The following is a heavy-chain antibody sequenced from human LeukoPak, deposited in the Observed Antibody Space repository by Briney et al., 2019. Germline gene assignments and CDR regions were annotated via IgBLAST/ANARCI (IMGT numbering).Heavy chain of an antibody. D-gene: IGHD3-9*01. V-gene: IGHV4-59*01. J-gene: IGHJ5*02. CDR2: IYYSGST. Sequence: SETLSLTCTVSGGSINNYYWSWIRQPPGKGLEWIGYIYYSGSTNYNPSLKSRVAISVDTSKNQFSLKLSSVTAADTAVYYCARDSRRYFESNWFDPWGQGTLVTVSS. CDR1: GGSINNYY. CDR3: ARDSRRYFESNWFDP.